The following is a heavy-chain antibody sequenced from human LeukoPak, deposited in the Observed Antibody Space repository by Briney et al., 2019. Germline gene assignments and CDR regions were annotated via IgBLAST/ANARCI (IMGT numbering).Heavy chain of an antibody. CDR1: GGSFSGYY. CDR3: AREGGWYLGLDY. J-gene: IGHJ4*02. V-gene: IGHV4-34*01. Sequence: PSETLSLTCAVYGGSFSGYYWSWIRQPPGKGLEWIGEINHSGSTHYNPSLKTRVTMSVDTSKNQFSLKLSSVTAADTAVYFCAREGGWYLGLDYWGQGTLVTVST. D-gene: IGHD6-19*01. CDR2: INHSGST.